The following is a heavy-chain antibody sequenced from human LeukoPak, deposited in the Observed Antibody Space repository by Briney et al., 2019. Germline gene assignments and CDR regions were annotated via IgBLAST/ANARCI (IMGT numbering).Heavy chain of an antibody. D-gene: IGHD2-2*02. CDR1: GGSISSYY. J-gene: IGHJ6*03. V-gene: IGHV4-59*12. Sequence: PSETLSLTCTVSGGSISSYYWSWIRQPPGKGLEWIGYIYYSGSTNYNPSLKSRVTISVDTSKNQFSLELSSVTAADTAVYYCVRDGHRLYDYYYYMDVWGKGTTVTVSS. CDR2: IYYSGST. CDR3: VRDGHRLYDYYYYMDV.